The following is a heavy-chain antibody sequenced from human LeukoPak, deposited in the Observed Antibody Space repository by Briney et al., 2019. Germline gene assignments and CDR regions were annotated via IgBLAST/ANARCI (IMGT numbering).Heavy chain of an antibody. CDR2: ISWNSGSI. CDR3: AKDISGDYDSSGLDY. J-gene: IGHJ4*02. D-gene: IGHD3-22*01. CDR1: GFTFDDYA. V-gene: IGHV3-9*03. Sequence: GGSLRLSCAASGFTFDDYAMHWVRQAPGKGLEWVSDISWNSGSIGYADSVKGRFTISRDNAKNSLYLQMNSLRAEDMALYYWAKDISGDYDSSGLDYWGQGTLVTVSS.